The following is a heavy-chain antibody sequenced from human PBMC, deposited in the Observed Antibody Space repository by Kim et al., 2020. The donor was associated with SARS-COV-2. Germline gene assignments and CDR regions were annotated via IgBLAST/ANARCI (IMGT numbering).Heavy chain of an antibody. CDR2: INHSGST. J-gene: IGHJ4*02. D-gene: IGHD6-13*01. Sequence: SETLSLTCAVYGGSFSGYYWSWIRQPPGKGLEWIGEINHSGSTNYNPSLKSRVTISVDTFKNQFSLKLSSVTAADTAVYYCARVSWYFAYRPFDYWGQGTLVTVSS. V-gene: IGHV4-34*01. CDR3: ARVSWYFAYRPFDY. CDR1: GGSFSGYY.